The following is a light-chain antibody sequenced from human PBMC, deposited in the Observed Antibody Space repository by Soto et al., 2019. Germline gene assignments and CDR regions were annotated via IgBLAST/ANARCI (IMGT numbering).Light chain of an antibody. CDR2: GAS. J-gene: IGKJ3*01. CDR3: QNYNSAPFT. Sequence: DIQMTQSPSSLSASVGDRVTITCRASQDIRNFLVWFQQKPGKVPNLLIYGASTLQSGITSRFSGSGSGTDFTLSISGLQPEDVAISFCQNYNSAPFTFGPWTTVDIK. V-gene: IGKV1-27*01. CDR1: QDIRNF.